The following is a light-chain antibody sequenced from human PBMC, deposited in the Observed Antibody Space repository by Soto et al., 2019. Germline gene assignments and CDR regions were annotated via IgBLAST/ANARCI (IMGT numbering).Light chain of an antibody. Sequence: QSALTQPASVSGSPGRAITISCSGTSSDVGAFNYVSWYQQHPGKAPKLMIYDVSNRPSGVSNRFSGSKSGNTASLTISGLRAEDEADYYCNSYTSNNTYVFGTGTKATV. CDR3: NSYTSNNTYV. CDR1: SSDVGAFNY. J-gene: IGLJ1*01. V-gene: IGLV2-14*03. CDR2: DVS.